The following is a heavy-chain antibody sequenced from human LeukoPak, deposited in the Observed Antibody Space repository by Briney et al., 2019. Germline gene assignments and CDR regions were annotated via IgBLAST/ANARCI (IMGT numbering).Heavy chain of an antibody. CDR1: GGSISRCF. V-gene: IGHV4-59*01. J-gene: IGHJ4*02. Sequence: SERLSLTSTLSGGSISRCFWSWVRQPLEKGLGWIGYIYNSGSTNYNPSLKSRVTISGDTSKNQYCLKLSSVTAADTAVYYGARCRGGSYYLPFDYWGQGTLVTVSS. CDR2: IYNSGST. D-gene: IGHD1-26*01. CDR3: ARCRGGSYYLPFDY.